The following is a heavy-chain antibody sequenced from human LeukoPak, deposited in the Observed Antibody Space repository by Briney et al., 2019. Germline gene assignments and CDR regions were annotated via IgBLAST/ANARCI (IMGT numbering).Heavy chain of an antibody. CDR2: ISSSSSTI. J-gene: IGHJ3*02. Sequence: GGSLRLSCAASGFTFSNAWMSWVRQAPGKGLEWVSYISSSSSTIYYADSVKGRFTISRDNAKNSLYLQMNSLRDEDTAVYYCARASDSSGWLVAFDIWGQGTMVTVSS. D-gene: IGHD6-19*01. CDR3: ARASDSSGWLVAFDI. V-gene: IGHV3-48*02. CDR1: GFTFSNAW.